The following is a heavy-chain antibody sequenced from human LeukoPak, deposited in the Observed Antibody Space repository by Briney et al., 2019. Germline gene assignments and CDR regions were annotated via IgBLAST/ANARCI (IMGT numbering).Heavy chain of an antibody. CDR3: ARVPGY. J-gene: IGHJ4*02. CDR1: GFTFSSYG. D-gene: IGHD3-10*01. Sequence: PGRSLRLSCAASGFTFSSYGMHWVRQAPGKGLEWVAVISYDGSNKYYADSVKGRFTISRDNAKNSLFLQMNSLRDEDTAVYYCARVPGYWGQGTLVTVSS. V-gene: IGHV3-30*03. CDR2: ISYDGSNK.